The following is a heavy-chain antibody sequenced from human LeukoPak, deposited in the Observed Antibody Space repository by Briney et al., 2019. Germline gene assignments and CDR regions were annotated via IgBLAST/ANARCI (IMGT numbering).Heavy chain of an antibody. V-gene: IGHV1-18*01. CDR1: GYTFANYG. D-gene: IGHD1-14*01. Sequence: ASVKVSCKASGYTFANYGVNWVRQAPGQGLEWMGWISAYNDNTNYARKLQGRVTMTTDTSTSTAYMELRSLTSDDAAVYYCARWDRTASYYFDYWGQGTLLTVSS. CDR3: ARWDRTASYYFDY. J-gene: IGHJ4*02. CDR2: ISAYNDNT.